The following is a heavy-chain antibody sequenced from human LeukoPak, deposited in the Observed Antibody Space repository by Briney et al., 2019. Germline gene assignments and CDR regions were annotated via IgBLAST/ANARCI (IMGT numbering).Heavy chain of an antibody. V-gene: IGHV1-18*01. CDR2: ISAYNGNT. D-gene: IGHD3-16*01. CDR1: GYTFTSYG. CDR3: ARAPSIWGQGLD. J-gene: IGHJ4*02. Sequence: ASVKVSCKASGYTFTSYGISWVRQAPGHGLEWMGWISAYNGNTNYAQKLQGRVTMTTDTSTSTAYMELRSLRSDDTAVYYCARAPSIWGQGLDWGQGTLVTVSS.